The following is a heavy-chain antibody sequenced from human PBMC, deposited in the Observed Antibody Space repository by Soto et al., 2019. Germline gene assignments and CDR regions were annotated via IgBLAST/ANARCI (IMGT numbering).Heavy chain of an antibody. CDR2: INHSGST. CDR3: ARGKRYCTNGVCYTRYYYYYYMDV. Sequence: SETLSLTCAVYGGSFSGYYWSWIRQPPGKGLEWIGEINHSGSTNYNPSLKSRVTISVDTSKNQFSLKLSSVTAADTAVYYCARGKRYCTNGVCYTRYYYYYYMDVWGKGTTVTVSS. CDR1: GGSFSGYY. V-gene: IGHV4-34*01. D-gene: IGHD2-8*01. J-gene: IGHJ6*03.